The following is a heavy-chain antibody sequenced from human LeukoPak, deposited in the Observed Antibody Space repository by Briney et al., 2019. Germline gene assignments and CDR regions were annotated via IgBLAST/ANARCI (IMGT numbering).Heavy chain of an antibody. D-gene: IGHD3-10*01. CDR2: ISGSGGST. Sequence: QAGGSLRLSCAASGFTFSSYAMSWVRQAPGKGLEWVSAISGSGGSTYYADSVKGRFTISRDNSKNTLYLQINSLRAEDTAVYYCAKEKFSHGPQLLWLGEAWRWGQGTQVTVSS. V-gene: IGHV3-23*01. J-gene: IGHJ4*02. CDR1: GFTFSSYA. CDR3: AKEKFSHGPQLLWLGEAWR.